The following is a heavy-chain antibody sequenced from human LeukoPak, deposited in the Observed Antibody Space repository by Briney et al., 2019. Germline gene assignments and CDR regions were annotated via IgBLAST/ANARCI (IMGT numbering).Heavy chain of an antibody. CDR2: IHPGDSDT. J-gene: IGHJ4*02. CDR3: ASWGGCSSTSCPLDY. CDR1: GYSFTSYW. D-gene: IGHD2-2*01. V-gene: IGHV5-51*01. Sequence: GESLKISCKGSGYSFTSYWIGWVRQMPGKGLEWMGIIHPGDSDTRYSRSFQGQVTISADKSISTAYLQWSSLKASDTAMYYCASWGGCSSTSCPLDYWGQGTLVTVSS.